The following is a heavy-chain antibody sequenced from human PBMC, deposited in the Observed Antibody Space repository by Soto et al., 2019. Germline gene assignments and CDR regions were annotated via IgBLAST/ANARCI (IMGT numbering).Heavy chain of an antibody. Sequence: QVQLQQWGAGLLKPSETLSLTCAVYGGSFSGYYWSWIRQPPGKGLEWIGEINHSGSTNYNPSLKSQVTIPVDTSKNHFSLKLSSVTAADTAVYYCARVATFVVAATPATAAYFDYWGQGTLVTVSS. CDR2: INHSGST. D-gene: IGHD2-15*01. CDR1: GGSFSGYY. J-gene: IGHJ4*02. CDR3: ARVATFVVAATPATAAYFDY. V-gene: IGHV4-34*01.